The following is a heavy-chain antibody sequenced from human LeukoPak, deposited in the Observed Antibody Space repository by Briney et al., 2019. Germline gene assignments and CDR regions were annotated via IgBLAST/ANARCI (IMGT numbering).Heavy chain of an antibody. D-gene: IGHD3-22*01. CDR3: ARVKVVVITFWFDP. J-gene: IGHJ5*02. CDR2: IYHSGST. V-gene: IGHV4-4*02. Sequence: SGTLSLTCAVSGGSIKSNNWWSWVRQPPGKGLEWIGEIYHSGSTNYNPSLKSRVTISVDTSKNQFSLKLSSVTAADTAVYYCARVKVVVITFWFDPWGQGTLVTVSS. CDR1: GGSIKSNNW.